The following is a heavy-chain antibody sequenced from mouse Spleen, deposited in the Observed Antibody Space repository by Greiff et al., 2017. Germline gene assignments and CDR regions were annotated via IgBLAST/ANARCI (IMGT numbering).Heavy chain of an antibody. CDR1: GFTFSDYY. CDR3: AREGEGSSSFDY. CDR2: INYDGSST. V-gene: IGHV5-16*01. Sequence: EVQRVESEGGLVQPGSSMKLSCTASGFTFSDYYMTWVRQVPEKGLEWVANINYDGSSTYYLDSLKSRFIISRDNAKNILYLQMSSLKSEDTATYYCAREGEGSSSFDYWGQGTTLTVSS. D-gene: IGHD1-1*01. J-gene: IGHJ2*01.